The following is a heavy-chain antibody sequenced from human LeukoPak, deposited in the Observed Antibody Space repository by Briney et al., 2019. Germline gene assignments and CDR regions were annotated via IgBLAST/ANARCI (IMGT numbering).Heavy chain of an antibody. J-gene: IGHJ4*02. Sequence: SETLSLTCTVSGGSISSSSYYWGWIRQPPGKGLEWIGSIYYSGSTFCNPSLKSRVTISVDTSKNQFSLKLSSVTAADTAVYYCARPMYSSGWYNYWGQGTLVTVSS. D-gene: IGHD6-19*01. CDR2: IYYSGST. V-gene: IGHV4-39*01. CDR3: ARPMYSSGWYNY. CDR1: GGSISSSSYY.